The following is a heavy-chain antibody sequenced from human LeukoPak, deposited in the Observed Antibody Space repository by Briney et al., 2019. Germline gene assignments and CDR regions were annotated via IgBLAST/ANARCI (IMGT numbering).Heavy chain of an antibody. CDR3: ARGSSYIVVVPAAMFFDP. J-gene: IGHJ5*02. D-gene: IGHD2-2*01. Sequence: PSETLSLTCTVSGGSISSGGYYWSWIRQHPGKGLEWIGYTYYSGSTYYNPSLKSRVTISVDTSKNQFSLKLSSVTAADTAVYYCARGSSYIVVVPAAMFFDPWGQGTLVTVSS. CDR2: TYYSGST. V-gene: IGHV4-31*03. CDR1: GGSISSGGYY.